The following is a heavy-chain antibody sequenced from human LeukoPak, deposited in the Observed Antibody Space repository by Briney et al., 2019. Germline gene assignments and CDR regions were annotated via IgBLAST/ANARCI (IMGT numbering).Heavy chain of an antibody. V-gene: IGHV4-39*07. J-gene: IGHJ5*02. Sequence: SETLSLTCTVSGGSISSSSYYWGWIRQPPGRGLEWIGSIYYSGSTYYNPSLKSRVTISVDTSKNQFSLKLSSVTAADTAVYYCARGSQAEWLLWYNRWFDPWGQGTLVTVSS. D-gene: IGHD3-3*01. CDR3: ARGSQAEWLLWYNRWFDP. CDR2: IYYSGST. CDR1: GGSISSSSYY.